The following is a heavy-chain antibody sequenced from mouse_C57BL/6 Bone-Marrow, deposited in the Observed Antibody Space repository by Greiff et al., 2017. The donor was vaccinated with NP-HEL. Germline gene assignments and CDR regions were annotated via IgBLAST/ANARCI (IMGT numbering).Heavy chain of an antibody. CDR1: GYTFTSYW. CDR2: IDPSDSET. Sequence: QVQLQQPGAELVRPGSSVKLSCKASGYTFTSYWMHWVKQRPIQGLEWIGNIDPSDSETHYNQKFKDKATLTVDQSSSTAYMQLSSLTSEDSAVYYCASTRFEAWFAYWGQGTLVTVSA. CDR3: ASTRFEAWFAY. V-gene: IGHV1-52*01. J-gene: IGHJ3*01.